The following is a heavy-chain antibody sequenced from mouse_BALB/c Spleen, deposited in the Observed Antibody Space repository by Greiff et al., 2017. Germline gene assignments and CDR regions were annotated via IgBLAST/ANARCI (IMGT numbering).Heavy chain of an antibody. J-gene: IGHJ3*01. CDR2: ISSGGSYT. Sequence: EVMLVESGGDLVKPGGSLKLSCAASGFTFSSYGMSWVRQTPDKRLEWVATISSGGSYTYYPDSVKGRFTISRGNAKNTLYLQMSSLKSEDTAMYYCARGSTMITRGFAYWGQGTLVTVSA. CDR1: GFTFSSYG. V-gene: IGHV5-6*01. CDR3: ARGSTMITRGFAY. D-gene: IGHD2-4*01.